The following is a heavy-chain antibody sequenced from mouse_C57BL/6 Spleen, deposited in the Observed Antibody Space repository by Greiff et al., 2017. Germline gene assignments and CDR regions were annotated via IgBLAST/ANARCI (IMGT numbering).Heavy chain of an antibody. CDR2: IYPGDGDT. V-gene: IGHV1-80*01. D-gene: IGHD2-4*01. CDR1: GYAFSSYW. Sequence: QVQLKESGAELVKPGASVKISCKASGYAFSSYWMNWVKQRPGKGLEWIGQIYPGDGDTNYNGKFKGKATLTADKSSSTAYMQLSSLTSEDSAVYFCARDDYDRGIAMDYWGQGTSVTVSS. CDR3: ARDDYDRGIAMDY. J-gene: IGHJ4*01.